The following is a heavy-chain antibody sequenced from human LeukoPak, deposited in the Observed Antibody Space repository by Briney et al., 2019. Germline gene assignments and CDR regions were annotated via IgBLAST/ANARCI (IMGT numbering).Heavy chain of an antibody. CDR2: IYYSGST. Sequence: SETLSLTCTVSGGSISSYYWSWIRQPPGKGLEWIGYIYYSGSTNYNPSLKSRVTISVDTSKNQFSLKLSSVTAADTAVSYCASSAEYSSPGDAFDIWGQGTMVTVSS. D-gene: IGHD6-6*01. V-gene: IGHV4-59*01. CDR1: GGSISSYY. J-gene: IGHJ3*02. CDR3: ASSAEYSSPGDAFDI.